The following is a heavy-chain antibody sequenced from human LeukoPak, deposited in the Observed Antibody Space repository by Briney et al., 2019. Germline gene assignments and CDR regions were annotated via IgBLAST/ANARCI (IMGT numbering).Heavy chain of an antibody. CDR3: ARGNGDGNYYYYYYMDV. CDR1: GFTFSSYS. D-gene: IGHD4-17*01. V-gene: IGHV3-21*01. Sequence: GGSLRLSCAASGFTFSSYSMNWVRQAPGKGLEWVSSISSSSSYIYYADSVKGRFTISRGNAKNSLYLQMNSLRAEDTAVYYCARGNGDGNYYYYYYMDVWGKGTTVTVSS. J-gene: IGHJ6*03. CDR2: ISSSSSYI.